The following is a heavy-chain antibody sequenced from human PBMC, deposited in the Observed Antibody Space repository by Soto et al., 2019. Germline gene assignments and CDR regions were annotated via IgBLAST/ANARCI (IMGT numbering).Heavy chain of an antibody. J-gene: IGHJ3*02. V-gene: IGHV1-18*04. Sequence: QVQLVQSGAEVKKPGASVKVSCKASGYTFTSYGISWVRQAPGQGLEWMGWISAYNGNTNYAQKLQGRVTMTTDTSMSTAYMELRSLRSDDTAVYYCARGVLRFLEWLLYPDAFDIWGQGTMVTVSS. CDR3: ARGVLRFLEWLLYPDAFDI. CDR1: GYTFTSYG. CDR2: ISAYNGNT. D-gene: IGHD3-3*01.